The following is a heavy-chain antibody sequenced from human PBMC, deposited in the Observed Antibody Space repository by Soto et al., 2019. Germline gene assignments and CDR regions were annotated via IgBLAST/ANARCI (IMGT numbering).Heavy chain of an antibody. D-gene: IGHD6-6*01. Sequence: QVQLQESGPGLVRPSQTLSLTCTVSRDSISRGDYYWSWIRQHAGKGLEWIGYVTHSWSSFYNPSLQSRVIISVDTSKNQFALKLTPVTAADTAVYYCARTRTDTSSSFDHWGQGTLVTVSS. V-gene: IGHV4-31*03. CDR3: ARTRTDTSSSFDH. CDR2: VTHSWSS. CDR1: RDSISRGDYY. J-gene: IGHJ4*02.